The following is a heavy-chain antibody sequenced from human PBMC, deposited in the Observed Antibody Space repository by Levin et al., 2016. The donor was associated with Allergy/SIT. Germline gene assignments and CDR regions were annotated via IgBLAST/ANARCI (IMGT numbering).Heavy chain of an antibody. Sequence: ASVKVSCKASGYTFTSNYMHWVRQAPGQGLEWMGRVNPTGGSTTYAQKFQDRVTMTSDTSTSTVYMELSSLRSDDTAMYYCARDRFTTWAVAGTPGTLDVWGQGAMVIVSS. D-gene: IGHD6-19*01. V-gene: IGHV1-46*01. CDR1: GYTFTSNY. J-gene: IGHJ3*01. CDR3: ARDRFTTWAVAGTPGTLDV. CDR2: VNPTGGST.